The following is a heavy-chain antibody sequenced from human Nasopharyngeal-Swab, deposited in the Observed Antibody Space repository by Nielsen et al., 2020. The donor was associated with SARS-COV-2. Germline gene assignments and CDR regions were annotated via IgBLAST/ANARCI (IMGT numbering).Heavy chain of an antibody. J-gene: IGHJ4*02. CDR1: GFTFGEYA. Sequence: GGSLRLSCTASGFTFGEYAMSWVRQAPGKGLEWVGFIRSKAYGGTTEYAASVKGRFTISRDDSKSIAYLQMNSLKTEDTAVYYCTRDDFWSGYYLLWGQGTLVTVSS. D-gene: IGHD3-3*01. V-gene: IGHV3-49*04. CDR3: TRDDFWSGYYLL. CDR2: IRSKAYGGTT.